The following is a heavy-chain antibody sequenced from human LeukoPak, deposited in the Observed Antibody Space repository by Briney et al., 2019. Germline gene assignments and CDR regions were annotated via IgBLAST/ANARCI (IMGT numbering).Heavy chain of an antibody. J-gene: IGHJ4*02. D-gene: IGHD6-19*01. Sequence: GGSLRLSCAASGFTFSSYSMNWVRQAPGKGLEWVSSISSSSTYIYYADSVKGRFTISRDDAKNSLYLQMNSLRAEDTAVYYCAKDAPVASTFDYWGQGTLVTVSS. CDR1: GFTFSSYS. CDR3: AKDAPVASTFDY. V-gene: IGHV3-21*01. CDR2: ISSSSTYI.